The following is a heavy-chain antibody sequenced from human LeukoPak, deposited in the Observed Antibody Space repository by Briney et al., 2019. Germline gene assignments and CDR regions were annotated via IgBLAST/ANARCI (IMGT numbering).Heavy chain of an antibody. CDR2: INPSGGST. J-gene: IGHJ3*02. V-gene: IGHV1-46*01. CDR3: ARDRKVVTEDAFDI. CDR1: VYTFTSYY. D-gene: IGHD2-21*02. Sequence: ASVKVSCKASVYTFTSYYMHWVRQAPGQGLEWMGIINPSGGSTSYAQKFQGRVTMTSDTSTGTVYMELSSLRSEDTAVYYCARDRKVVTEDAFDIWGQGTMVTVSS.